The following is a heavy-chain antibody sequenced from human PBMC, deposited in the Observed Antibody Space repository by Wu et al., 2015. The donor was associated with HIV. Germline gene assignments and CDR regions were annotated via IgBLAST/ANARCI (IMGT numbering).Heavy chain of an antibody. CDR1: GYTFTTYG. V-gene: IGHV1-18*01. D-gene: IGHD3-10*01. CDR2: ISAYNGKT. J-gene: IGHJ6*02. Sequence: QVQLVQSGAEVKKPGASVKVSCKASGYTFTTYGITWVRQAPGQGLEWMGWISAYNGKTNYAQNLQDRVTMTTDTSTSTAYMELRSLKSDDTAVYYCARDTYYYGSGSIYYYGMDVWGQGTTVTVSS. CDR3: ARDTYYYGSGSIYYYGMDV.